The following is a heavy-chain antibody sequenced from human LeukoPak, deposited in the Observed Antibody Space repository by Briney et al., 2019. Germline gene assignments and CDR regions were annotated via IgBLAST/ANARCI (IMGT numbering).Heavy chain of an antibody. V-gene: IGHV3-48*01. Sequence: PGGSLRLSCAASGFTFSSYTMNWVRQAPGKGLEWVSYITSSSSTIYYTDSVKGRFTISRDNAKNSLYLQMNSLRAEDTAVYYCARARSPSSGYLLRDHNWFDPWGQGTLVTVSS. CDR3: ARARSPSSGYLLRDHNWFDP. CDR2: ITSSSSTI. CDR1: GFTFSSYT. J-gene: IGHJ5*02. D-gene: IGHD3-22*01.